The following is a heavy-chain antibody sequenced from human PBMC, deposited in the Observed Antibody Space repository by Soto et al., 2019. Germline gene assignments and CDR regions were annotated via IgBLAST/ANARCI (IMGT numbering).Heavy chain of an antibody. D-gene: IGHD3-9*01. CDR1: GFTFYSFS. V-gene: IGHV3-21*02. CDR2: IDTTSNYI. CDR3: ARDIGKYFRSGYMDF. Sequence: EVQLVESGGGLVKPGESLRLSCAASGFTFYSFSMNWVRQAAGRGPEWVSSIDTTSNYIYYAASVRGRFTISRDNAKDLLYLQMYSLRAEDTAVYYCARDIGKYFRSGYMDFWGRGTTVTVSS. J-gene: IGHJ6*03.